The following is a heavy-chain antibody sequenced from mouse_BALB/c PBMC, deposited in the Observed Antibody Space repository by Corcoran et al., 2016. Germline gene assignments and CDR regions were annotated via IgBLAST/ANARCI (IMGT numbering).Heavy chain of an antibody. CDR1: GYTFTSYV. Sequence: EVQLQQPGPELVKPGASVKMSCKASGYTFTSYVMHWVKQKPGQGLEWIGYINPYNDGTKYNEKFKGKATLTADKSSSTAYMELSSLTSEDSAVYYCARVIKITTAGFAYWGQGTLVTVSA. V-gene: IGHV1S136*01. D-gene: IGHD1-2*01. CDR2: INPYNDGT. CDR3: ARVIKITTAGFAY. J-gene: IGHJ3*01.